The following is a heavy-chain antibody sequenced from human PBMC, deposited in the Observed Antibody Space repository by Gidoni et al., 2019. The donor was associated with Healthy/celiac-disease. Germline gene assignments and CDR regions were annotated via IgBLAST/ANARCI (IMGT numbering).Heavy chain of an antibody. D-gene: IGHD4-17*01. Sequence: QVTLRESGPALVKPTQTLTLTCTFSGFSLSTSGMCVSWIRQPPGKALEWLALIDWDDDKYYSTSLKTRLTISKDTSKNQVVLTMTNMDPVDTATYYCARHGGHDYGGNSYDYYYYGMDVWGQGTTVTVSS. CDR2: IDWDDDK. J-gene: IGHJ6*02. CDR1: GFSLSTSGMC. CDR3: ARHGGHDYGGNSYDYYYYGMDV. V-gene: IGHV2-70*01.